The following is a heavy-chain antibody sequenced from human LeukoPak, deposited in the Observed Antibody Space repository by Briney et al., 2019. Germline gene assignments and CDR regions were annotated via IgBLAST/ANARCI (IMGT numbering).Heavy chain of an antibody. V-gene: IGHV3-30*02. Sequence: GGSLRLSCAASGFTFSNYGMHWVRQAPGKGLEWVAFIRYDGNNKYYADSVKGRFTISRDNSKNTLYLQMNSLRAEDTAVYYCAKDWWMSGTMIVVARRSYNYYMDVWGKGTTVTISS. CDR3: AKDWWMSGTMIVVARRSYNYYMDV. D-gene: IGHD3-22*01. CDR1: GFTFSNYG. CDR2: IRYDGNNK. J-gene: IGHJ6*03.